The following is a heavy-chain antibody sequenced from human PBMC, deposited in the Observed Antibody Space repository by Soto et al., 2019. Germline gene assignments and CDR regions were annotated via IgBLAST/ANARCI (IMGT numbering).Heavy chain of an antibody. D-gene: IGHD5-18*01. CDR3: ARTLYSYGPRFDY. J-gene: IGHJ4*02. V-gene: IGHV4-59*01. Sequence: SETLSLTCTVSGGSISGYFWSWIRQPPGKGLEWIAYIYSSEYTDYNPSLKSRVTISVDTSKNQFSLKLSSVTAADTAVYYCARTLYSYGPRFDYRGQGTLVTVSS. CDR2: IYSSEYT. CDR1: GGSISGYF.